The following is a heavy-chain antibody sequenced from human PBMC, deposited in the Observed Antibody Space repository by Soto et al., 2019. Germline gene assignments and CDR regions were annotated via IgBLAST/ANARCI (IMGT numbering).Heavy chain of an antibody. CDR3: ARDPNYDTLTSYYRQGDAFDI. D-gene: IGHD3-9*01. Sequence: QVQLVESGGGVVQPGRSLRLSCAASGFTFSSYAMHWVRQAPGKGLEWVAVISYDGSNKYYADSVKGRFTLSRDNSKNTLYLQMTSLRAEDSAVYYCARDPNYDTLTSYYRQGDAFDIGGQGTMVSVSS. CDR1: GFTFSSYA. V-gene: IGHV3-30-3*01. J-gene: IGHJ3*02. CDR2: ISYDGSNK.